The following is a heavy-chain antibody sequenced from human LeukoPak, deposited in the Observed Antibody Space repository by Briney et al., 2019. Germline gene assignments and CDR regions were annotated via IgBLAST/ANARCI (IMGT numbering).Heavy chain of an antibody. CDR1: GGSISSGGYY. D-gene: IGHD1-26*01. CDR2: IYHSGST. CDR3: ASGPAGSYQGNAFDI. V-gene: IGHV4-30-2*01. Sequence: NPSETLSLTCTVSGGSISSGGYYWSWIRQPPGKGLEWIGYIYHSGSTYYNPSLKSRVIISVDRSKNQFSLKLSSVTAADTAVYYCASGPAGSYQGNAFDIWGQGTMVTVSS. J-gene: IGHJ3*02.